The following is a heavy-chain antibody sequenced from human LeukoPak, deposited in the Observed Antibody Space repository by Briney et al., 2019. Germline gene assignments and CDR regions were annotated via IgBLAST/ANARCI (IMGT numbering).Heavy chain of an antibody. D-gene: IGHD4-23*01. V-gene: IGHV4-4*02. CDR1: GGSISSSNW. J-gene: IGHJ3*02. CDR2: IYQSGST. CDR3: ARFYGGNSVAFDI. Sequence: PSGTLSLTCTVSGGSISSSNWWSWVRQPPGKGLEWIGEIYQSGSTNYNPSLKSRVTISVDKSKNQFSLKLSSVTAADPAVYYCARFYGGNSVAFDIWGQGTMVTVSS.